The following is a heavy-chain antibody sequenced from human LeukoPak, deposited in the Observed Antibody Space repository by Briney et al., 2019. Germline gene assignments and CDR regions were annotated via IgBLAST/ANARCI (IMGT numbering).Heavy chain of an antibody. V-gene: IGHV1-69*06. CDR2: IIPIFGTA. J-gene: IGHJ5*02. CDR3: ARGGWLHLNWFDP. D-gene: IGHD5-24*01. Sequence: SVRVSFKASGGTFSSYAISWVRQAPGQGLEWMGGIIPIFGTANYAQKFQGRVTITGDKSTSTAYMELSSLRSEDTVVYYCARGGWLHLNWFDPWGQGTLVTVSS. CDR1: GGTFSSYA.